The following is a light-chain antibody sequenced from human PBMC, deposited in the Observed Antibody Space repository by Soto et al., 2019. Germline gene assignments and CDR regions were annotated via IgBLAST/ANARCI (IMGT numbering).Light chain of an antibody. Sequence: DIQMTQSPSSLSASVGDRVTITCQASQDIDNYLNWYQQKPGKAPRLLIYDSSTLQTGVPSRFSGSGSGTDFTCAISSLQPEDIATYYCQQSHNLPLSFGGGTKVQL. V-gene: IGKV1-33*01. J-gene: IGKJ4*01. CDR2: DSS. CDR3: QQSHNLPLS. CDR1: QDIDNY.